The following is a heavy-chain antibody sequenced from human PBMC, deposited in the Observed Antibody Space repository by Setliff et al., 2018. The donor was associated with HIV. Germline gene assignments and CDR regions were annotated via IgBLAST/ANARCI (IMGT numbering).Heavy chain of an antibody. J-gene: IGHJ6*02. CDR3: ARISVASRYNSDLDV. D-gene: IGHD5-12*01. V-gene: IGHV3-30*02. Sequence: GGSLRLSCEASGFIFSTYGMHGVRQAPGKGLTWVAFIRSDETNKYYSDSVKGRFTISRDTSKNSLCLQINSLRPEDTAVYYGARISVASRYNSDLDVLGQGTTLTVSS. CDR2: IRSDETNK. CDR1: GFIFSTYG.